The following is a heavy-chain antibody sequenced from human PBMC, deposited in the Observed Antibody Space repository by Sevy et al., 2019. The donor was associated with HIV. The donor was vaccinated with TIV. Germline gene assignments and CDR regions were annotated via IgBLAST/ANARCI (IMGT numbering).Heavy chain of an antibody. CDR2: INPESGDT. Sequence: ASVKVSCTSSGYTFIAHYLHWVRQAPGQGLEWMGWINPESGDTRYTEQFQGRVTMTRDTSISTAYMEMITLRSDDTAVYFCARVQRGGVPDYWGQGTLVTVSS. J-gene: IGHJ4*02. V-gene: IGHV1-2*02. CDR1: GYTFIAHY. CDR3: ARVQRGGVPDY. D-gene: IGHD3-10*01.